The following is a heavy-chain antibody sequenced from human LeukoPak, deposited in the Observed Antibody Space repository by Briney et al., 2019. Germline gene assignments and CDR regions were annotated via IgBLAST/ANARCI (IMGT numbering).Heavy chain of an antibody. D-gene: IGHD3-10*01. J-gene: IGHJ4*02. V-gene: IGHV4-59*01. CDR3: ARATKTMANSFDY. Sequence: PSETLSLTCTVSGGSISSYYWSWIRQPPGKGLEWIGYIYYSGSTNYNPSLKSRVTISVDTSKNQFSLKLSSVTAADTAVYYCARATKTMANSFDYWGQGTLVTVSS. CDR2: IYYSGST. CDR1: GGSISSYY.